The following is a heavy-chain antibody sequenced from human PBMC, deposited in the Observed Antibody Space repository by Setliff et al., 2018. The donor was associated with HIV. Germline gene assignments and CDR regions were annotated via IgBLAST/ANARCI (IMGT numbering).Heavy chain of an antibody. CDR2: MMPSSGNT. CDR3: AKDSGDGYNLEDYFDS. J-gene: IGHJ4*02. CDR1: GYTFTSYG. V-gene: IGHV1-8*02. D-gene: IGHD5-12*01. Sequence: ASVKVSCKASGYTFTSYGISWVRQAPGQGLEWMGWMMPSSGNTGYAQKFQGRLTMTRNTSISTAYMELSGLISEDTALYYCAKDSGDGYNLEDYFDSWGQGTLVTVSS.